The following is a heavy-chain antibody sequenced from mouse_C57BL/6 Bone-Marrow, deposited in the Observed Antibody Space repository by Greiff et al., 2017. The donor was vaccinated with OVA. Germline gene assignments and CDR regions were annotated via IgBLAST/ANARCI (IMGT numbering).Heavy chain of an antibody. D-gene: IGHD2-2*01. CDR1: GFNIKDDY. J-gene: IGHJ1*03. V-gene: IGHV14-4*01. CDR2: IDPENGDT. Sequence: EVQLQQSGAELVRPGASVKLSCTASGFNIKDDYMHWVKQRPEQGLEWIGWIDPENGDTEYASKFQGKATITADTSSNTAYLQLSSLTSENTAVYYCATYGYDGGWYCDVSGTGTTATVSS. CDR3: ATYGYDGGWYCDV.